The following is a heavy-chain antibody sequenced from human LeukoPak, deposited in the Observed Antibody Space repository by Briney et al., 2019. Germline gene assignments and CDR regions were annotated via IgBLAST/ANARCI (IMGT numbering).Heavy chain of an antibody. CDR1: GFMFNTYA. J-gene: IGHJ5*02. Sequence: GGSLRLSCAASGFMFNTYAMHWVRQAPGKGLEWVAFIQYDRSIQYYADSVKGRFTISRDNSKDSLYLEVSSLRPEDTAVYYCARLGYCDSGNCFSARPFDRWGQGTPVTVSS. CDR2: IQYDRSIQ. CDR3: ARLGYCDSGNCFSARPFDR. V-gene: IGHV3-30*02. D-gene: IGHD2-15*01.